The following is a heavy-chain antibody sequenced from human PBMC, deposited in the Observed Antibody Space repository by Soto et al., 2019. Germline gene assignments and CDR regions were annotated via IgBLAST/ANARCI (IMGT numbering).Heavy chain of an antibody. CDR1: GFTFSSYG. D-gene: IGHD3-16*01. V-gene: IGHV3-33*01. CDR2: IWYDGHNK. CDR3: ARDGLVGYGMDV. J-gene: IGHJ6*02. Sequence: QVQLVESGGGVVQPGRSLRLSCAASGFTFSSYGMHWVRQAPGKGLEWVAVIWYDGHNKYYADSVKGRFTISRDNSKNTLYLQMNSLRAEETAAYYCARDGLVGYGMDVWGQGTTVTVSS.